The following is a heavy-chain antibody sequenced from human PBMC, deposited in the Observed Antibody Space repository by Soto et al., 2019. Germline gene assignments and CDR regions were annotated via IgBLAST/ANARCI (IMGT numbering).Heavy chain of an antibody. J-gene: IGHJ4*02. CDR1: GFTFDDYT. CDR3: AQDLYGSGSYYIFDY. CDR2: ISWDGGST. Sequence: EVQLVESGGVVVQPGGSLRLSCAASGFTFDDYTMHWVRQAPGKGLEWVSLISWDGGSTYYADSVKGRFTISRDNSKNSLYMHMNSLRTEDTALYYCAQDLYGSGSYYIFDYWVQGTLVTVSS. D-gene: IGHD3-10*01. V-gene: IGHV3-43*01.